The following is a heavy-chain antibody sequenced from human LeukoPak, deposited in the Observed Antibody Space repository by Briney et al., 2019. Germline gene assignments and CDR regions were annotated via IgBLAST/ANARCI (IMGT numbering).Heavy chain of an antibody. CDR2: IYYSGST. CDR3: ARVRHANYYYYYYGMDV. CDR1: GGSISSYY. J-gene: IGHJ6*02. D-gene: IGHD1-1*01. V-gene: IGHV4-59*01. Sequence: KTSETLSLTCTVSGGSISSYYWSWIRQPPGKGLEWIGYIYYSGSTNYNPSLKSRVTISVDTSKNQFSLKLSSVTAADTAVYYCARVRHANYYYYYYGMDVWGQGTTVTVSS.